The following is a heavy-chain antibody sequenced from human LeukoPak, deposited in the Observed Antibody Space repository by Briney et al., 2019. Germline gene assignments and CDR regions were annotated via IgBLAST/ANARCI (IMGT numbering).Heavy chain of an antibody. CDR1: GFTFSSYA. J-gene: IGHJ4*02. Sequence: GGSLRLSCAASGFTFSSYAMSWVRQAPGKGLEWVSAISGSGGSTYYADSVKGRFTISRDNAKNTLYLQMNSLRAEDTAVYYCARGITTSMGVFAYWGQGTLVTVSS. V-gene: IGHV3-23*01. CDR3: ARGITTSMGVFAY. CDR2: ISGSGGST. D-gene: IGHD3-22*01.